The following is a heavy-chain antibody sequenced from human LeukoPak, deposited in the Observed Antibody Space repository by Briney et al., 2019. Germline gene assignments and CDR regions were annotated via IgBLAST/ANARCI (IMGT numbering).Heavy chain of an antibody. J-gene: IGHJ4*02. D-gene: IGHD6-13*01. Sequence: GGSLRLSRAASGFSFSTYGMSWVPQVPGKGLDWVSSIDGNSGGTYYADSVKGRFTISRDNSKNMLYLQMNSLRPEDTAVYFFATLAAAGSLIDAGGQGTLVTVSS. CDR3: ATLAAAGSLIDA. CDR1: GFSFSTYG. CDR2: IDGNSGGT. V-gene: IGHV3-23*01.